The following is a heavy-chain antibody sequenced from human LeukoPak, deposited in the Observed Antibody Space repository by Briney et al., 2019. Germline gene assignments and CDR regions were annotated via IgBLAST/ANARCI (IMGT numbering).Heavy chain of an antibody. D-gene: IGHD2-8*01. CDR2: DDGRGSN. V-gene: IGHV4-61*02. CDR3: ARWGVGFSNNGFDY. CDR1: GGSFSGGSFY. J-gene: IGHJ4*02. Sequence: SQTLSLTCTVSGGSFSGGSFYWSWDRQPAGKGLEWIVRDDGRGSNNYNPSVRSRVIISVATSKNQFSLHLSAVTAADTAVYYCARWGVGFSNNGFDYWGRGSLVTVSS.